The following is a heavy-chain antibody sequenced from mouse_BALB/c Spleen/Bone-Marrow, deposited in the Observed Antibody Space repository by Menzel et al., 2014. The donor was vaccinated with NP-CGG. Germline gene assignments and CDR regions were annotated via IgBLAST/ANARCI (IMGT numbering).Heavy chain of an antibody. CDR1: GFTFTDYY. J-gene: IGHJ1*01. Sequence: EVHLVESGGGLLQPGGSLRHSCATSGFTFTDYYMSWVRQPPGKALEWLGFIRNKANGYTTEYSASVRGRFTISRDNSQSITHLQMNTLRAEVSATYYCARGVQYDIHWFFDVWGAGATLTLSS. CDR3: ARGVQYDIHWFFDV. D-gene: IGHD2-10*02. V-gene: IGHV7-3*02. CDR2: IRNKANGYTT.